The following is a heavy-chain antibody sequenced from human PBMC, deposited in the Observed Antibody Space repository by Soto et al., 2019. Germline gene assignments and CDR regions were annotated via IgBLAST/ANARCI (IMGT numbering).Heavy chain of an antibody. V-gene: IGHV3-48*02. CDR3: AREKMTTVTRGAYYYYYYGMDV. D-gene: IGHD4-17*01. CDR1: GFTFSSYS. Sequence: EVQLVESGGGLVQPGGSLRLSCAASGFTFSSYSMNWVRQAPGKGLEWVSYISSSSSTIYYADSVKGRFTISRDNAKNLLYLQMNSLRDEDTAVYYCAREKMTTVTRGAYYYYYYGMDVWGQGTTVTVSS. CDR2: ISSSSSTI. J-gene: IGHJ6*02.